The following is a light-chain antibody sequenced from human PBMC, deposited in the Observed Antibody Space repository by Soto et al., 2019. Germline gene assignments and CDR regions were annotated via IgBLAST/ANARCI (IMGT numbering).Light chain of an antibody. Sequence: QSALTQPPSASGSPGQSVTISCTGTSSDVGGYNYDSWYQQHPGKAPKLMIYEVSKRPSGVPDRFSGSKSGNTASLTVSGLQAEDEADYYCSSYAGYNRVVFGGGTKVTVL. J-gene: IGLJ2*01. V-gene: IGLV2-8*01. CDR3: SSYAGYNRVV. CDR1: SSDVGGYNY. CDR2: EVS.